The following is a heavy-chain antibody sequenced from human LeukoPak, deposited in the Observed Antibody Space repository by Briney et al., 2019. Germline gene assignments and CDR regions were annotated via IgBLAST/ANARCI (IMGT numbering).Heavy chain of an antibody. J-gene: IGHJ6*02. D-gene: IGHD4-17*01. V-gene: IGHV4-4*07. Sequence: SETLSLTCTVSGGSISSYYWSWIRQPAGKGLEWIGRIYTSGSTNYNPSLKSRVTMSVDTSENQFSLKLSSVTAADTAVYYCARDVTNNGVYYYYGMDVWGQGTTVTVSS. CDR3: ARDVTNNGVYYYYGMDV. CDR2: IYTSGST. CDR1: GGSISSYY.